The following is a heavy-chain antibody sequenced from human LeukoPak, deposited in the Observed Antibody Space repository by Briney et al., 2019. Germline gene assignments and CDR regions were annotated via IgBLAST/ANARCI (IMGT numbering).Heavy chain of an antibody. CDR3: TRFVVVVAAPSG. V-gene: IGHV3-49*03. J-gene: IGHJ4*02. D-gene: IGHD2-15*01. CDR1: GFTFSSYA. Sequence: GGSLRLSCAASGFTFSSYAMHWFRQAPGKGLEWVGFIRSKAYGGTTEYAASVKGRFTISRDDSKSIAYLQMNSLKTEDTAVYYCTRFVVVVAAPSGWGQGTLVTVSS. CDR2: IRSKAYGGTT.